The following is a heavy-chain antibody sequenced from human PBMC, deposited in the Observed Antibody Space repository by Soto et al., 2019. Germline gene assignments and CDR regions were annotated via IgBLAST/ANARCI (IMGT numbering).Heavy chain of an antibody. CDR3: AADPSNYYYYGMDV. CDR2: IVVGSGNT. Sequence: SVKVSFKASGFTFTSSAVQWVRQARGQRLEWIGWIVVGSGNTNYAQKFQERVTITRDMSTSTAYMELSSLRSEDTAVYYCAADPSNYYYYGMDVWGQGTTVTVSS. V-gene: IGHV1-58*01. CDR1: GFTFTSSA. D-gene: IGHD4-4*01. J-gene: IGHJ6*02.